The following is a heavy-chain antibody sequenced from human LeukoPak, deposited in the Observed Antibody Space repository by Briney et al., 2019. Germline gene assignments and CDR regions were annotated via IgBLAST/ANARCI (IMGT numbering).Heavy chain of an antibody. D-gene: IGHD3-10*01. CDR2: INPNSGGT. Sequence: ASVKVSCKASGYTFTGYYMHWVRQAPGQGLEWMGWINPNSGGTNYAQKFQGRVTMTRDTSISTAYMELSMLRSDDTAVDYCASERGYYGSGSYYLAEGFDSWGQGTLVTVSS. CDR3: ASERGYYGSGSYYLAEGFDS. J-gene: IGHJ5*01. CDR1: GYTFTGYY. V-gene: IGHV1-2*02.